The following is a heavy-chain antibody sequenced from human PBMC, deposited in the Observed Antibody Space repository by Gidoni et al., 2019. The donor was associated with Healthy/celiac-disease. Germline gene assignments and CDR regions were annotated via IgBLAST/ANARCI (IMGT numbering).Heavy chain of an antibody. CDR2: IYTSGST. V-gene: IGHV4-61*02. D-gene: IGHD2-15*01. J-gene: IGHJ6*02. CDR3: ARENCSGGSCQNYYYYTMDV. CDR1: GGSISSGSYY. Sequence: QVQLQESGPGLVKPSQTLSLTCTVSGGSISSGSYYWSWIRQPAGKGLEWIGRIYTSGSTNYNPSLKSRVTISVDTSKNQFSLKLSSVTAADTAVYFCARENCSGGSCQNYYYYTMDVWGQGTTVTVSS.